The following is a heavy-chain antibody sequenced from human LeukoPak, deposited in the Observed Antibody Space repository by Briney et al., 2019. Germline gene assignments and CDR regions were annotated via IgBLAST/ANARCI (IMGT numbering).Heavy chain of an antibody. CDR2: ISYDGSNK. V-gene: IGHV3-30*04. CDR1: GFTFSSYA. J-gene: IGHJ4*02. Sequence: GRSLRLSCAASGFTFSSYAMHWVRQAPGKGLEWVAVISYDGSNKYYADSVKGRFTISRDNSKNTLYLQMNSLRAEDTAVYYCARSFYGSGSYQDYWGQGTLVTVSS. CDR3: ARSFYGSGSYQDY. D-gene: IGHD3-10*01.